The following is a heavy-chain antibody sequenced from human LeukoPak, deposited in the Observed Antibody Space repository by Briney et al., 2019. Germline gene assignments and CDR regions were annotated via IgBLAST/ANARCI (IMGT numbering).Heavy chain of an antibody. Sequence: ASVKVSCKASGYTFTRYDINWVRQAPGQGLEWMGWINPDSGNSDYTHKFQGRVSMTRDTSISTAYMELSSLTSDDTAIYYCARGNSASYFSGIWFDPWGQGTLVTVSS. CDR1: GYTFTRYD. V-gene: IGHV1-8*01. D-gene: IGHD3-10*01. J-gene: IGHJ5*02. CDR2: INPDSGNS. CDR3: ARGNSASYFSGIWFDP.